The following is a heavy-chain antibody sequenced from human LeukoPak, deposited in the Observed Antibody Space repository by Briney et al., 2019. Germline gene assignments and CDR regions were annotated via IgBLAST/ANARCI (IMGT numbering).Heavy chain of an antibody. CDR1: GFICDSYS. V-gene: IGHV3-48*04. D-gene: IGHD5-24*01. CDR2: ISGSGSTI. Sequence: GGSLGLSCAVSGFICDSYSMNWVRQAPGKGLEWVSSISGSGSTIYYADSLQGRFTISRDNARNSLYLQMNSLRAEDTAVYYCARDRRETPLDSWGQGTLVTVSS. J-gene: IGHJ4*02. CDR3: ARDRRETPLDS.